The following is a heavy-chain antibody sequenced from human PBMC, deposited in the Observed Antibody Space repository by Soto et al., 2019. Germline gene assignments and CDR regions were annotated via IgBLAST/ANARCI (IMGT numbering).Heavy chain of an antibody. J-gene: IGHJ6*02. CDR3: CGTIGGHFLSYGMDV. CDR1: GYTFNNYA. V-gene: IGHV1-3*04. CDR2: INTGNGNT. Sequence: GASVKVSSKAYGYTFNNYAMHWLRQAPGQRLEWMGWINTGNGNTKYSQKFQGRVTINRDTSATSASTVYMEVSSLRAEDTTTYYCCGTIGGHFLSYGMDVWGHGTTVTVSS. D-gene: IGHD1-1*01.